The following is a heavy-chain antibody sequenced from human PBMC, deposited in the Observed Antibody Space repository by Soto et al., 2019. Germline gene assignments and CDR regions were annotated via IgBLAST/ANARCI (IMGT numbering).Heavy chain of an antibody. Sequence: SSATLSLTCPVSGGSIDSGDYYWSWIRPPPGKGVEWIGYVYYSGSTNYNPSLKSRVTISVDTSKNQFSLKLSSVTAADTAVYYCARGLSKIPTNYYGSGSFDYWGQGTLVTVSP. CDR2: VYYSGST. J-gene: IGHJ4*02. D-gene: IGHD3-10*01. V-gene: IGHV4-61*08. CDR1: GGSIDSGDYY. CDR3: ARGLSKIPTNYYGSGSFDY.